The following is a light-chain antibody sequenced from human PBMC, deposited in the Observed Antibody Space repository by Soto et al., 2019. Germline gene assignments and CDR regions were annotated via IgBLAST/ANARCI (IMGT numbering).Light chain of an antibody. J-gene: IGKJ5*01. CDR3: QQYNNWPPIT. V-gene: IGKV3-15*01. CDR2: YAS. Sequence: EIMMTQSPATLSVSPGERATLSCRASQSVSNNLAWYQQKPGQAPRLLIYYASTRASGIPARFSGSGSGTEFTLTISSLQSEDFALYYCQQYNNWPPITFGQGTRLEIK. CDR1: QSVSNN.